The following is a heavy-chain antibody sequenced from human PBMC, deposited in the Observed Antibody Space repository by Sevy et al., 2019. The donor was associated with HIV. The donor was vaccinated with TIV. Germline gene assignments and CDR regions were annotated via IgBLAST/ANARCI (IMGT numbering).Heavy chain of an antibody. CDR1: GGSFSSYY. V-gene: IGHV4-59*01. CDR2: IYYNGTT. CDR3: ARGKVLFDY. J-gene: IGHJ4*02. D-gene: IGHD1-20*01. Sequence: SETLSLTCTVSGGSFSSYYWSWIRQSPGKGLEWIGYIYYNGTTNSSPSLRRRVTISPHTSKSQFSLKLKSVTAADTAVYYCARGKVLFDYWGQGTPVTVSS.